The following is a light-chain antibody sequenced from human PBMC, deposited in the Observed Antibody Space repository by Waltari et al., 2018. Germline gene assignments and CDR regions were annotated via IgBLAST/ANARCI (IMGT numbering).Light chain of an antibody. CDR1: QGISSY. CDR3: QQYYSYPPVT. V-gene: IGKV1-8*01. Sequence: AIRMTQSPSSFSASTGDRVTITCRASQGISSYLAWYQQKTGKAPKLLIYAASTLQSGVPSRFSGSGSGTDFTLTISCLQSEDFATYYCQQYYSYPPVTFGGGTKVEIK. CDR2: AAS. J-gene: IGKJ4*01.